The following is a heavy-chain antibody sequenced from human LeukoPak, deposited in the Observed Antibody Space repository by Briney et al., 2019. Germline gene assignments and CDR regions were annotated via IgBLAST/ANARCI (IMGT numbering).Heavy chain of an antibody. V-gene: IGHV1-2*02. CDR2: INPNSGGT. CDR1: GYTFTGYY. CDR3: AREMVGGTVALDY. J-gene: IGHJ4*02. Sequence: GASVKVSCKASGYTFTGYYMHWVRQAPGQGLEWMGWINPNSGGTNYAQTFQGRVTMTRDTSTSTAYMELSRLRSDDTAVYYCAREMVGGTVALDYWGQGTLVTVSS. D-gene: IGHD1-26*01.